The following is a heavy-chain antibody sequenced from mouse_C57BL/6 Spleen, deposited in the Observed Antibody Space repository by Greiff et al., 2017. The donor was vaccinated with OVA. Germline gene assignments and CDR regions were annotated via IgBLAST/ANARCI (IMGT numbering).Heavy chain of an antibody. J-gene: IGHJ3*01. CDR3: ARADGYYAWFAY. D-gene: IGHD2-3*01. V-gene: IGHV5-4*03. CDR2: ISDGGSYT. CDR1: GFTFSSYA. Sequence: EVKLMESGGGLVKPGGSLKLSCAASGFTFSSYAMSWVRQTPEKRLEWVATISDGGSYTYYPDNVKGRFTISRDNAKNNLYLQMSHLKSEDTAMYYCARADGYYAWFAYWGQGTLVTVSA.